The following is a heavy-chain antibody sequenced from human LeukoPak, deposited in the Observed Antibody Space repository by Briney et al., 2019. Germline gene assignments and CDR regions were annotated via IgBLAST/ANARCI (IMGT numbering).Heavy chain of an antibody. CDR2: INWDGGST. D-gene: IGHD3-3*01. CDR3: ARDGTYYDFWSGYYDPQAAYYFDY. J-gene: IGHJ4*02. Sequence: GGSLRLSCAASGFTFDEYGTGWVRQAPGEGLKWVSSINWDGGSTSYADSVQGRFTISRDNAKNSLHLQIKSLRTEDTALYYCARDGTYYDFWSGYYDPQAAYYFDYWGQGTLVTVSS. CDR1: GFTFDEYG. V-gene: IGHV3-20*04.